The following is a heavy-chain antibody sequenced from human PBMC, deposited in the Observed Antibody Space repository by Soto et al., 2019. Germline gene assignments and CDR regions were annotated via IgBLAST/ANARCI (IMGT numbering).Heavy chain of an antibody. CDR2: ITATSSFI. CDR3: ARGAVVGIGYFDL. D-gene: IGHD6-19*01. J-gene: IGHJ2*01. CDR1: GFTFSSHS. V-gene: IGHV3-21*01. Sequence: EVQLVESGGGLVKPGGSLRLSCAASGFTFSSHSVNWVRQAPGKGLEWVSCITATSSFIYYADSVKGRFTISRDNAKHSLYLQMDCLRVEDTAVYYCARGAVVGIGYFDLWGRGTLVTVSS.